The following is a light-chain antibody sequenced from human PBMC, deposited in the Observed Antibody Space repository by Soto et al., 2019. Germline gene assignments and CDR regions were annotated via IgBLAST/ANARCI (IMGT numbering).Light chain of an antibody. CDR3: CSYGGIYNLV. CDR1: SSDVGSYNY. J-gene: IGLJ2*01. Sequence: ALTQPRSVSGYPGQSVTISCTGTSSDVGSYNYVSWYQQHPGKAPKLMIYDVSKRPSGVPDRFSGSKSGNTASLTISGLQAEDEADYYCCSYGGIYNLVFGGGTKLTVL. CDR2: DVS. V-gene: IGLV2-11*01.